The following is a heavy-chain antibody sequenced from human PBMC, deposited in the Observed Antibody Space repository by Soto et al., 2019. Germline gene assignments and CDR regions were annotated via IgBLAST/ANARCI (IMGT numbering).Heavy chain of an antibody. CDR2: ISSSSSYI. V-gene: IGHV3-21*01. D-gene: IGHD3-22*01. CDR1: GFTFSSYS. J-gene: IGHJ6*02. CDR3: ARDGSDYYDIYYYYGVDV. Sequence: EVQLVESGGGLVKPGGSLRLSCAASGFTFSSYSMNWVRQAPGKGLEWVSSISSSSSYIYYADSVKGRFTISRDNAKNSLYLQMNSLRAEDTAVYYCARDGSDYYDIYYYYGVDVWGQGTTVTVSS.